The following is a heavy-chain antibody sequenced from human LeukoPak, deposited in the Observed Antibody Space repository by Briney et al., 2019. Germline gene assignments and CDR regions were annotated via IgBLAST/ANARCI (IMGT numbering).Heavy chain of an antibody. Sequence: SETLSLTCTVSGGSTSSGGYYWSWVRQHPGKGLEWIGYIYYSGSTYYNPSLKSRVTISVDTSKNQFSLKLSSVTAADTAVYYCARGKLLRYFDWLSRTADAFDIWGQGTMVTVSS. V-gene: IGHV4-31*03. D-gene: IGHD3-9*01. CDR2: IYYSGST. J-gene: IGHJ3*02. CDR1: GGSTSSGGYY. CDR3: ARGKLLRYFDWLSRTADAFDI.